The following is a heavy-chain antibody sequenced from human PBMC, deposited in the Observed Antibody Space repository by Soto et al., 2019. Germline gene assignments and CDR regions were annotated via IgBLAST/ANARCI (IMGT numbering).Heavy chain of an antibody. CDR1: DDSINSDKYY. J-gene: IGHJ4*02. CDR3: ARLEGLATISYYFDF. D-gene: IGHD3-9*01. V-gene: IGHV4-39*01. CDR2: IYYRGNA. Sequence: PSETLSLTCSVSDDSINSDKYYWGWIRQPPGKGLEWIGSIYYRGNAYYNPSLLTRVTISLDKSKSQFSLKLNSVTAADSAVYFCARLEGLATISYYFDFWGQGALVTVSS.